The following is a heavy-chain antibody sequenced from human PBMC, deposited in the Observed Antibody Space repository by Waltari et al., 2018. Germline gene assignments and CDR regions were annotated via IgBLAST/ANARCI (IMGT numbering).Heavy chain of an antibody. J-gene: IGHJ4*02. CDR1: GFTSFNYF. CDR3: AKGFEDLLPFDH. CDR2: SSDGGVYT. Sequence: EVQLVESGGTSVQPGGSLRLSCAASGFTSFNYFISWVRQAPGTGLEWISASSDGGVYTYYADSVKGLFTISRDSSKNTIYLQMNSLRVEDTALYYCAKGFEDLLPFDHWGQGTLVTVST. V-gene: IGHV3-23*04. D-gene: IGHD2-21*01.